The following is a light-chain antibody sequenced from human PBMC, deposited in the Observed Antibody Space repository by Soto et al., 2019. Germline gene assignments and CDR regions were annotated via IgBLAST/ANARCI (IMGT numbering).Light chain of an antibody. Sequence: QSVLTQPPSASGTPGQRVTISCSGSSSNIGSNSVNWYQQLPGTAPKLLMYSSNQRPSGVPDRFSGSKSGTSASLAISGLQXXXXXXXYCAAWDDSLNGVVFGGGTKVTVL. CDR2: SSN. CDR3: AAWDDSLNGVV. CDR1: SSNIGSNS. V-gene: IGLV1-44*01. J-gene: IGLJ2*01.